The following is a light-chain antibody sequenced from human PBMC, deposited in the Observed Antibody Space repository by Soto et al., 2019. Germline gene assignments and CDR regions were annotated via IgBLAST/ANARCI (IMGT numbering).Light chain of an antibody. V-gene: IGLV2-14*03. J-gene: IGLJ1*01. CDR3: SSYTSTSTLV. CDR1: SSDVGYYNY. Sequence: QSALTQPASVSGSPGQSITISCTGTSSDVGYYNYVSWYQQHPGKVPKLIIYDVRYRPSGVSDRFSGSKSGNTASLTLSGLQAEDEADYYCSSYTSTSTLVFGTGTKLTVL. CDR2: DVR.